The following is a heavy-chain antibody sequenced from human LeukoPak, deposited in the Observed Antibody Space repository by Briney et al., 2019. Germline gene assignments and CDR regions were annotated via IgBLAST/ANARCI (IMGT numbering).Heavy chain of an antibody. CDR2: MRRDGNEI. D-gene: IGHD3-22*01. J-gene: IGHJ3*02. Sequence: GGSLRLSCSASGFTFSTYWMSWVRQAPGKGLEWVANMRRDGNEIYYLDSVRGRFTISRDNAKNSLYLQMNSLRAEDTAVYYCASPLIFTMIPERRAFDIWGQGTMVTVSS. V-gene: IGHV3-7*01. CDR3: ASPLIFTMIPERRAFDI. CDR1: GFTFSTYW.